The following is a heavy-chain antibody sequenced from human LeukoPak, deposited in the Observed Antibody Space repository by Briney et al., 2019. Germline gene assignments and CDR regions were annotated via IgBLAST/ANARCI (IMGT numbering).Heavy chain of an antibody. CDR3: ARSRDYGDSYYYYYMYV. CDR2: ISSSSSYI. CDR1: GFTFSSYS. Sequence: GGSLRLSCAASGFTFSSYSMNWVRQAPGKGLEWVSSISSSSSYIYYADSVKGRFTISRDNAKNSLYLQMNSLRAEDTAVYYCARSRDYGDSYYYYYMYVWGKGATFTVSS. D-gene: IGHD4-17*01. J-gene: IGHJ6*03. V-gene: IGHV3-21*01.